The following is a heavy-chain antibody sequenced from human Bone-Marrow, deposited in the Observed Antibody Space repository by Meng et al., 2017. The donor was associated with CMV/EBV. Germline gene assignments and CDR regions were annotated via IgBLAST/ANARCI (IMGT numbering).Heavy chain of an antibody. CDR2: ISAYNGNT. D-gene: IGHD2-15*01. Sequence: ASVKVSCKASGYTFTSYGISWVRQAPGQGLEWMGWISAYNGNTNYAQKLQGRVTMTTDTSTSTAYMELRSLRSDDTAVYYCARDGEYCSGGSCQNYYYYGMDVWGQGTTVTCSS. J-gene: IGHJ6*01. V-gene: IGHV1-18*01. CDR1: GYTFTSYG. CDR3: ARDGEYCSGGSCQNYYYYGMDV.